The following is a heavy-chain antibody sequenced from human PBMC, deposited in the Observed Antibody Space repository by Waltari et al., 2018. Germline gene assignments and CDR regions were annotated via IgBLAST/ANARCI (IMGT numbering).Heavy chain of an antibody. V-gene: IGHV4-38-2*02. CDR1: GYSISSGYY. D-gene: IGHD3-22*01. J-gene: IGHJ3*02. CDR2: IYHSGST. Sequence: QVQLQESGPGLVKPSETLSLTCAVSGYSISSGYYWGWIRQPPGKGLEWIGSIYHSGSTYDNPSLKSRVTISVDTSKNQFSLKLSSVTAADTAVYYCAREPYYDSSGLDAFDIWGQGTMVTVSS. CDR3: AREPYYDSSGLDAFDI.